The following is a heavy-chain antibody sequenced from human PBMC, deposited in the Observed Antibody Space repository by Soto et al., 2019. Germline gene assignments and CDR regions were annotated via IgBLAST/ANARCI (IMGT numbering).Heavy chain of an antibody. J-gene: IGHJ6*02. CDR2: IIPIFGTA. D-gene: IGHD6-6*01. CDR1: GGTFSSYA. V-gene: IGHV1-69*13. CDR3: ARVGDSSSPRGGYYYYGMDV. Sequence: GASVKVSCKASGGTFSSYAISWVRQAPGQGLEWMGGIIPIFGTANYAQKFQGRVTITADESTSTAYMELSSLRSEDTAVYYCARVGDSSSPRGGYYYYGMDVWGQGTTVTVS.